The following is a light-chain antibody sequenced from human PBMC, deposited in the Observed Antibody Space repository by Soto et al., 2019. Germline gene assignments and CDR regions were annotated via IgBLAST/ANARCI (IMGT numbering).Light chain of an antibody. CDR1: QSISSY. V-gene: IGKV1-39*01. Sequence: IRVTQSPSSLSASVGDRVTITCRASQSISSYLNWYQQKPGKAPKLLIYAASSLQSGLPSRFSGSGSGTDFTLTISSLQPEDFATYYCQQSYSTPLTLGGGTKVDLK. CDR3: QQSYSTPLT. CDR2: AAS. J-gene: IGKJ4*01.